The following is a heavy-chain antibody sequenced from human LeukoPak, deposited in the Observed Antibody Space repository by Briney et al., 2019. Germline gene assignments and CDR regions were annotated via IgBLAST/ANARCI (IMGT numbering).Heavy chain of an antibody. CDR1: GYTFTSYY. Sequence: ASVKVSCKASGYTFTSYYMHWVRQAPGQGLEWMGIINPSGGSTSYAQKFQGRVTMTRDTSTSTVYMELSSLRSEDTAVYYCARLNDKSSGWYVSSRGFDPWGEGTLVTVSS. D-gene: IGHD6-19*01. CDR3: ARLNDKSSGWYVSSRGFDP. V-gene: IGHV1-46*01. J-gene: IGHJ5*02. CDR2: INPSGGST.